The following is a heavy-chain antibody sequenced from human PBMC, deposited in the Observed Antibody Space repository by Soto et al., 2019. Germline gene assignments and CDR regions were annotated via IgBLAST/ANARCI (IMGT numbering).Heavy chain of an antibody. V-gene: IGHV1-2*04. J-gene: IGHJ5*02. CDR1: GYTFTGYY. CDR2: INPNSGGT. CDR3: ARAPLGLGHDNWFDP. Sequence: ASVKVSCKASGYTFTGYYMHWVRQAPGQGLEWMGWINPNSGGTNYAQKFQGWVTMTRDTSISTAYMELSRLRSDDTAVYYCARAPLGLGHDNWFDPWGQGTLVTVSS. D-gene: IGHD7-27*01.